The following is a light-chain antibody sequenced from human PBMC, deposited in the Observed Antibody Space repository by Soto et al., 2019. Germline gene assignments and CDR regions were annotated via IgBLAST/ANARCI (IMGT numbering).Light chain of an antibody. V-gene: IGKV3-20*01. CDR3: QQYGSSPLT. Sequence: EIVLTQSPGTLSLSPGERATLSCRASQSVSSSSLAWYQQKPGQAPRLLIYGVSSRATGIPDRFSGSGSGTDFTLTISRLEPEDFAVYYCQQYGSSPLTFGGGTKVDI. CDR1: QSVSSSS. J-gene: IGKJ4*01. CDR2: GVS.